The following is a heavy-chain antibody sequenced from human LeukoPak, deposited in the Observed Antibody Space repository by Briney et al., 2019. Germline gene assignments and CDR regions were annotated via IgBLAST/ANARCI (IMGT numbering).Heavy chain of an antibody. CDR3: ARLSGSGYYPFDN. J-gene: IGHJ4*02. CDR2: MYYSGST. CDR1: GGSISSYS. V-gene: IGHV4-59*01. D-gene: IGHD3-22*01. Sequence: PSQTLSLTCNVSGGSISSYSWSWIRQPPGKGLEWIGYMYYSGSTSYNPSLKSRVTISVDTSKNQFSLKMSSVTAPDTAVYYCARLSGSGYYPFDNWGQGTLVTVSS.